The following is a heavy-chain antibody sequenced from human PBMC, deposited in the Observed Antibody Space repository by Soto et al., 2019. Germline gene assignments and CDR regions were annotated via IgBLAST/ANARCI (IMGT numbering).Heavy chain of an antibody. Sequence: QVQLVQSGAEVKKPGASVKVSCKASGYTFTGYYMHWVRQAPGQGLEWMGWINPNSGGTNYAQKFQGWVTMTRDTSISTAYMELSRLRSDDTAVYYCARDRVGLVVPAAHFDYWGQGTLVTVSS. J-gene: IGHJ4*02. D-gene: IGHD2-2*01. CDR1: GYTFTGYY. CDR2: INPNSGGT. CDR3: ARDRVGLVVPAAHFDY. V-gene: IGHV1-2*04.